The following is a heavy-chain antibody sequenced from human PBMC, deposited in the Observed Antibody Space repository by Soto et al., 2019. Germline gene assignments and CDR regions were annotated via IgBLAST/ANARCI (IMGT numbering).Heavy chain of an antibody. V-gene: IGHV2-5*02. CDR1: GFSLDTRGVG. CDR3: ARTSPDSSYFCYIDV. J-gene: IGHJ6*03. CDR2: IYWDDDK. Sequence: QITLKESGPTLVKPTQTLTLTCTCSGFSLDTRGVGVAWIRQPPGKALEWLALIYWDDDKRYSTSLRSRLTITTDTSKNQVILILTNMDPVDTATYYCARTSPDSSYFCYIDVWGKGTTVTVSS. D-gene: IGHD2-2*01.